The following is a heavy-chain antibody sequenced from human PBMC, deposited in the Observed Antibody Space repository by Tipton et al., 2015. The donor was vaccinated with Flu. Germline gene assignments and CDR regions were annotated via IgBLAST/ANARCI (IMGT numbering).Heavy chain of an antibody. V-gene: IGHV3-30*18. CDR3: AKAMNDAGYFDY. Sequence: SLRLSCAASGFSFSTYGMHWVRQAPGKGLEWVSVISYDGTNKYYADSVKGRFTISRDNSKNTLYLQMISLRAEDTAVYYCAKAMNDAGYFDYWGQGTLVTVSS. CDR1: GFSFSTYG. J-gene: IGHJ4*02. D-gene: IGHD1-1*01. CDR2: ISYDGTNK.